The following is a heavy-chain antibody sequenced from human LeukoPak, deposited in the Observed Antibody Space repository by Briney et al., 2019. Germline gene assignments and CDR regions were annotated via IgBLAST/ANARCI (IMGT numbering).Heavy chain of an antibody. CDR2: ISGSGGTT. V-gene: IGHV3-23*01. J-gene: IGHJ6*02. D-gene: IGHD1-26*01. CDR1: GFTFSSYA. Sequence: GGSLRLSSAASGFTFSSYAMSWVRQAPGKGLEWVSAISGSGGTTYYADSVKGRFIISRDNSKNTLYLQMNSLRAEDTAVYYCAKVGARGYYYYGMDVWGQGTTVTVSS. CDR3: AKVGARGYYYYGMDV.